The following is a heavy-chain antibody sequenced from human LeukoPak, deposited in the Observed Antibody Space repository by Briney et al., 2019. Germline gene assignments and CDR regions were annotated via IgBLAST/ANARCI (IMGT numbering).Heavy chain of an antibody. J-gene: IGHJ3*02. V-gene: IGHV3-30-3*01. CDR2: ISYDGSNK. D-gene: IGHD2-15*01. CDR3: ASEQGDPYSFET. Sequence: GGSLRLSCAASGFTFSSYDMHWVRQAPGKGLEWVAVISYDGSNKYYADSVKGRFTISRDNSKNTLYLQMNSRRAEDTAVYYCASEQGDPYSFETWGEGKLGTVS. CDR1: GFTFSSYD.